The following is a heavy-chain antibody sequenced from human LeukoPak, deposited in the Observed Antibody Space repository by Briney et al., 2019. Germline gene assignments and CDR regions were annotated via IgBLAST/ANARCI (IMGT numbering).Heavy chain of an antibody. V-gene: IGHV3-11*01. J-gene: IGHJ4*02. CDR1: GFTLNDYY. CDR2: IGGSDSIV. CDR3: AREIVAGTFGR. Sequence: GGSLRLSCAASGFTLNDYYMSWIRQAPGKGLEWVSDIGGSDSIVSYGYSVKGRFTISRDIATNSPYLQMNSLRAEDTAVYYCAREIVAGTFGRWGQGTLVAVSS. D-gene: IGHD6-19*01.